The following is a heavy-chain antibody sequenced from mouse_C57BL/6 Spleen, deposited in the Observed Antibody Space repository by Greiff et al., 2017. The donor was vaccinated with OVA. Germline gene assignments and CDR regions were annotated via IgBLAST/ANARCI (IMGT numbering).Heavy chain of an antibody. CDR1: GYTFTEYT. Sequence: VQLQQSGAELVKPGASVKLSCKASGYTFTEYTIHWVKQRSGQGLEWIGWFYPGSGSIKYNEKFKDKATLTADKSSSTVYMELSRLTSEDSAVYFCARHEDRGEYYGSSSDWYCDVWGTGTTVTVSS. V-gene: IGHV1-62-2*01. D-gene: IGHD1-1*01. CDR3: ARHEDRGEYYGSSSDWYCDV. J-gene: IGHJ1*03. CDR2: FYPGSGSI.